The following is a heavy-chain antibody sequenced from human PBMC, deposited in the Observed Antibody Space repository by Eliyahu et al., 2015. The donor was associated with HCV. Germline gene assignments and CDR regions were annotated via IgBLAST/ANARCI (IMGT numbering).Heavy chain of an antibody. J-gene: IGHJ4*02. D-gene: IGHD5-12*01. CDR1: GLTFIYAW. CDR3: TTDRWSGYDYVAPFDY. Sequence: EVQLVESGGGLVKPGGSLRLSCAVSGLTFIYAWMSWVRQAPGKGLEWVGRIKSKVDGATTDYAAPVKGRFTISRDDSQNTLYLELNTLKTEDTGVYYCTTDRWSGYDYVAPFDYWGQGTQVTVSS. CDR2: IKSKVDGATT. V-gene: IGHV3-15*01.